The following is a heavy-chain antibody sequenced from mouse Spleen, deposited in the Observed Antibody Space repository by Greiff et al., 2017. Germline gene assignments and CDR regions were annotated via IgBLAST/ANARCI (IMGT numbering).Heavy chain of an antibody. Sequence: EVMLVESGGGLVKPGGSLKLSCAASGFTFSDHGMHWVRQAPEQGLEWVAYISSGSTTIYYADTVKDRFTISRDIAKNTLFLQMTSLRSEDTAMYYCARNWEAYFDVWGTGTTVTVSS. V-gene: IGHV5-17*01. J-gene: IGHJ1*03. D-gene: IGHD4-1*01. CDR1: GFTFSDHG. CDR2: ISSGSTTI. CDR3: ARNWEAYFDV.